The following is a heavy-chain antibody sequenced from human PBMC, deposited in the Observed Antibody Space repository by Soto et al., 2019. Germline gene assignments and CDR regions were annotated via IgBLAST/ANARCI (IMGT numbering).Heavy chain of an antibody. CDR1: GFTFSSYG. CDR2: ISYDGSNK. D-gene: IGHD2-15*01. CDR3: AKVEGYCSGGSCYPDY. Sequence: GGSLRLSCAASGFTFSSYGMHWVRQAPGKGLEWVAVISYDGSNKYYADSVKGRFTISRDNSKNTLYLQMNSLRAEDTAVYYCAKVEGYCSGGSCYPDYWGQGTLVTVSS. J-gene: IGHJ4*02. V-gene: IGHV3-30*18.